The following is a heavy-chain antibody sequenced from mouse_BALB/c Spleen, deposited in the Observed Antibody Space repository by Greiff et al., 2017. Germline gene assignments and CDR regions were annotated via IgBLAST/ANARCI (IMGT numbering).Heavy chain of an antibody. Sequence: VKLMESGAVLVRPGASVKVSCKASGYAFTNYLIEWVKQRPGQGLEWIGVINPGSGGTNYNEKFKGKATLTADKSSSTAYMQLSSLTSDDSAVYFCARATMITPFAYWGQGTLVTVSA. CDR2: INPGSGGT. J-gene: IGHJ3*01. CDR3: ARATMITPFAY. CDR1: GYAFTNYL. V-gene: IGHV1-54*01. D-gene: IGHD2-4*01.